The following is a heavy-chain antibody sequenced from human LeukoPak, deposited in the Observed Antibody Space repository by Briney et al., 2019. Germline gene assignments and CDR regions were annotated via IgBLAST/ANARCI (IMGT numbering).Heavy chain of an antibody. J-gene: IGHJ4*02. CDR2: ISGTGGST. D-gene: IGHD2-15*01. V-gene: IGHV3-23*01. CDR1: GFTFSTYA. Sequence: GGSLRLSCAASGFTFSTYAMTWVRQAPGKGLEWVSLISGTGGSTYYADSVKGRFTISRDNSKNTLYLQMNNLRAEDTAVYYCAPRVVGSAPFDYWGQGTLVTVSS. CDR3: APRVVGSAPFDY.